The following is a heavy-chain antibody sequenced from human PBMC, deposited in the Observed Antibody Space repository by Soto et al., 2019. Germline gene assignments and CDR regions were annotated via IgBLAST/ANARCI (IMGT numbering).Heavy chain of an antibody. J-gene: IGHJ4*02. CDR1: GGSISSSSYY. CDR2: IYYSGST. V-gene: IGHV4-39*02. D-gene: IGHD2-2*01. CDR3: ARRGPAAAKTIIDY. Sequence: PSETLSLTCTVSGGSISSSSYYWGWIRQPPGKGLEWIGSIYYSGSTYYNQSLKSRVTISVDTSKNHFSLKLSSVTAADTAVYYCARRGPAAAKTIIDYWGQGALVTVSS.